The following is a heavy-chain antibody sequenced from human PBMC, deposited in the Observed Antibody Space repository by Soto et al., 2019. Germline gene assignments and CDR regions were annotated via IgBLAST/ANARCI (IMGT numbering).Heavy chain of an antibody. CDR3: ARHVTAFGMDV. D-gene: IGHD2-21*02. CDR2: ISSSSSYT. V-gene: IGHV3-11*05. J-gene: IGHJ6*02. Sequence: QVQLVESGGGLVKPGGSLRLSCAASGFTFSDYYMSWIRQAPGKGLEWVSYISSSSSYTNYADSVKGRFTISRNNAKNSLYLQMNSLRAEDTAVYYCARHVTAFGMDVWGQGTTVTVSS. CDR1: GFTFSDYY.